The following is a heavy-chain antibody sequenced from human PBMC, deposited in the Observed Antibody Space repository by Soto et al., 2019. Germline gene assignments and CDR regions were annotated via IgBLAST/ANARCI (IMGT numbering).Heavy chain of an antibody. D-gene: IGHD2-8*02. CDR3: ARGMTPPGAPAWYYFDS. CDR2: FSLSGTT. CDR1: GASITCTSY. V-gene: IGHV4-4*07. Sequence: SETLSLTCTVSGASITCTSYWSWIRQPAGKGLEWIGRFSLSGTTNYNPSLRSRVTMSADVSKNQFSLRLTSVTAADTALYYCARGMTPPGAPAWYYFDSWGQGTLVTVSS. J-gene: IGHJ4*02.